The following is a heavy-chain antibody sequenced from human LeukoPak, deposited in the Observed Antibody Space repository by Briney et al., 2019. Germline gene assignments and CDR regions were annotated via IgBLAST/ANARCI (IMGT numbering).Heavy chain of an antibody. CDR1: GFTFSSYG. J-gene: IGHJ4*02. CDR3: AKGGWLLSSALDY. D-gene: IGHD3-3*01. CDR2: IRYDGSNK. V-gene: IGHV3-30*02. Sequence: GGSLRLSCAASGFTFSSYGMHWVRQAPGKGLEWVAFIRYDGSNKYYADSVKGRFTISRDNSKNTLYLQMNSLRAEDTAVYYCAKGGWLLSSALDYWGQGTLVTVSS.